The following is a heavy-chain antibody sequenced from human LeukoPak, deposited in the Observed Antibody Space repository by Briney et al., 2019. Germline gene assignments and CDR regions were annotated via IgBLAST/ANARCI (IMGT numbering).Heavy chain of an antibody. D-gene: IGHD3-10*01. CDR3: AKLEDYYGSGREPTDY. CDR2: INPSGGST. CDR1: GYTFTSYY. V-gene: IGHV1-46*01. J-gene: IGHJ4*02. Sequence: ASVKVSCKASGYTFTSYYMHWVRQAPGQGLEWMGIINPSGGSTSYAQKFQGRVTMTRDTSTSTVYMELSSLRSEDTAVYYCAKLEDYYGSGREPTDYWGQGTLVTVSS.